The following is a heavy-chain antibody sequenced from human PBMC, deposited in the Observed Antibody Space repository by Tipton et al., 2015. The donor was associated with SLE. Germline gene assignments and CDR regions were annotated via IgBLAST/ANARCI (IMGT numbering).Heavy chain of an antibody. CDR1: GGSISSGGYS. V-gene: IGHV4-30-2*01. D-gene: IGHD6-13*01. CDR3: ARGGYSSSSPDY. Sequence: TLSLTCAVSGGSISSGGYSWSWIRQPPGKGLEWIGYIYHSGSTYYNPSLKSRVTISVDRSKNQFSLKLSSVTAADTAVDYCARGGYSSSSPDYWGQGTLVTVSS. J-gene: IGHJ4*02. CDR2: IYHSGST.